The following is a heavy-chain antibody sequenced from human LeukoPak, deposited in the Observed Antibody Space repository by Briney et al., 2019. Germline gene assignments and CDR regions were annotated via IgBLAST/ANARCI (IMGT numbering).Heavy chain of an antibody. D-gene: IGHD2-2*01. CDR1: GGSISSGGYY. J-gene: IGHJ3*02. Sequence: SQTLSLTCTVSGGSISSGGYYWSWIRQHPGKGLEWIGYIYYSGSTYYNPSLKSRVTISVDTSKNQFSLKLSSVTAADTAVYYCARDPYQLLGSDDAFDIWGQGTMVTVSS. CDR3: ARDPYQLLGSDDAFDI. V-gene: IGHV4-31*03. CDR2: IYYSGST.